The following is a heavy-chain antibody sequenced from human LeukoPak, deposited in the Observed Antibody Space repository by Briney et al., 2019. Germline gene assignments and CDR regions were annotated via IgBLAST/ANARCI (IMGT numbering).Heavy chain of an antibody. D-gene: IGHD6-6*01. CDR1: GGSITSYY. V-gene: IGHV4-4*09. CDR3: ARLSDYSTSVYYYYYMDV. CDR2: ISTSGST. Sequence: SETLSLTCTVSGGSITSYYWTWIRQPPGKGLEWIGYISTSGSTNYNPSLKSRVTISVDTSKNQVSLKLSSVTAADSAVFYCARLSDYSTSVYYYYYMDVWGKGTTVTVS. J-gene: IGHJ6*03.